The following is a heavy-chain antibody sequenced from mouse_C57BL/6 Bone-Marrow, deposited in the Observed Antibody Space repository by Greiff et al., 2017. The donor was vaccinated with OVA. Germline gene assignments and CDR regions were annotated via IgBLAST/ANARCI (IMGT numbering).Heavy chain of an antibody. CDR2: IYPGSGST. CDR3: ARDGGNYLYYYAMDY. V-gene: IGHV1-55*01. CDR1: GYTFTSYW. J-gene: IGHJ4*01. D-gene: IGHD1-1*02. Sequence: QVQLQQPGAELVKPGASVKMSCKASGYTFTSYWITWVKQRPGQGLEWIGDIYPGSGSTNYNEKFKSQATLTVDTSSSTAYMQLSSLTSEDSAVYYCARDGGNYLYYYAMDYWGQGTSVTVSS.